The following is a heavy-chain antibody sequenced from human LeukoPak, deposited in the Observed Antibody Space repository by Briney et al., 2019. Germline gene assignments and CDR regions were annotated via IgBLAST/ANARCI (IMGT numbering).Heavy chain of an antibody. CDR1: GYTFTNYG. V-gene: IGHV1-18*01. J-gene: IGHJ4*02. CDR2: ISAYNGDT. D-gene: IGHD3-22*01. Sequence: ASVKVSCKASGYTFTNYGISWVRQAPGQGLEWMGWISAYNGDTKYAQKFQGRVAMTTDTSTSTAYMDLRSLTSDDTAVYYCARDFSNTSGFKVVVDYWGQGTLVTVSS. CDR3: ARDFSNTSGFKVVVDY.